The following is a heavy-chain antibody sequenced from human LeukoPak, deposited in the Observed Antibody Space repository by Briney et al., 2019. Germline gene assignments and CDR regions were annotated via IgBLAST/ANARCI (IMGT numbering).Heavy chain of an antibody. J-gene: IGHJ6*01. D-gene: IGHD2-2*02. CDR1: GFTFSSYA. Sequence: GGSLRLSCAASGFTFSSYAMHWVRQAPGKGRGWGAVISYDGSNKYYADSAKSRCTISTDNSKNTRYLQMNSVRAEETAVCYSARAPVVVPAAIQWYYGMDVWGQGPTVTVSS. CDR2: ISYDGSNK. V-gene: IGHV3-30-3*01. CDR3: ARAPVVVPAAIQWYYGMDV.